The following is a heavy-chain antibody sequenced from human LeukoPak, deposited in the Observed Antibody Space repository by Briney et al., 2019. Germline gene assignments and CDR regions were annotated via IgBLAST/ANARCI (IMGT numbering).Heavy chain of an antibody. CDR1: GGSISGSSYY. CDR2: IYYSGST. D-gene: IGHD3-3*01. Sequence: PSETLSLTCTVSGGSISGSSYYWGWIRQPPGKGLEWIGSIYYSGSTYYNPSLKSRVTISVDTSKNQFSLKLSSVTAADTAVYYCASSITIFGVDPDAFDIWGQGTMVTVSS. J-gene: IGHJ3*02. CDR3: ASSITIFGVDPDAFDI. V-gene: IGHV4-39*01.